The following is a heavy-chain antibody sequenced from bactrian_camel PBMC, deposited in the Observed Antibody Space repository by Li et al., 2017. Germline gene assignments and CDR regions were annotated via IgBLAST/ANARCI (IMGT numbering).Heavy chain of an antibody. Sequence: VQLVESGGDSVQAGGSLRLSCTSSKFAFDMFEMNWYRQTPGNSCDLVATTSSDGRTYYADAVKGRFTISRDNSKNAVYLEMTNLKPEDTARYYCAADLLSTRCELRCSGNYCPIYNYWGQGTQVTVS. V-gene: IGHV3S53*01. CDR2: TSSDGRT. J-gene: IGHJ4*01. D-gene: IGHD2*01. CDR1: KFAFDMFE. CDR3: AADLLSTRCELRCSGNYCPIYNY.